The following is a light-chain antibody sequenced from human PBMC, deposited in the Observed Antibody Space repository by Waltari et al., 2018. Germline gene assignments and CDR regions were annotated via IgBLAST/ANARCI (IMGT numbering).Light chain of an antibody. CDR3: AAWDDSLNGYV. Sequence: QSVLTQPPSASGTPGQRAPISCSGSSSNLGSNTVNWYQELPGTAPNLLIYSNNQRPSGVPDRFSGSKSGTSASLAISGLQSEDEADYYCAAWDDSLNGYVFGTGTKVTVL. V-gene: IGLV1-44*01. J-gene: IGLJ1*01. CDR1: SSNLGSNT. CDR2: SNN.